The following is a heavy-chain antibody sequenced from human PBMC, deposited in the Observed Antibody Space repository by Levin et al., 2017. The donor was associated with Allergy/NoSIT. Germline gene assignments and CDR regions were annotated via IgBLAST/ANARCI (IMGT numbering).Heavy chain of an antibody. V-gene: IGHV2-5*01. CDR1: GFSLGTSGVG. Sequence: GSGPTLVKPTQTLTLTCTFSGFSLGTSGVGVTWIRQPPGKALEWLALIYWNDDRHYSPSLENRLSVIKDTSKNQVVLIMTNMDPMDTATYYCAQEPASAGHRYLHNWGQGTLVTVSS. CDR3: AQEPASAGHRYLHN. D-gene: IGHD2-2*01. J-gene: IGHJ1*01. CDR2: IYWNDDR.